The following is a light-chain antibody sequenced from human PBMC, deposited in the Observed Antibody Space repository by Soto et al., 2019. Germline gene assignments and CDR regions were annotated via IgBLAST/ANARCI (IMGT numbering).Light chain of an antibody. Sequence: QSVLTXPASVSGSPGQSITISCPGTSIDVGCYNYVSWYQHRPGKAPKLIIYDVSNRPSGVSIRFSGSKSDNTASLTISGLHPEPKANTHCGLSTTPNHRQLVFGPGTK. CDR2: DVS. CDR3: GLSTTPNHRQLV. V-gene: IGLV2-14*03. CDR1: SIDVGCYNY. J-gene: IGLJ1*01.